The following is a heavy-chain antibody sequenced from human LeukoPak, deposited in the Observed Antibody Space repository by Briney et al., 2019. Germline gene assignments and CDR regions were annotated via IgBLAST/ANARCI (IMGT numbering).Heavy chain of an antibody. D-gene: IGHD6-19*01. CDR2: IYYSGST. Sequence: SETLSLTCTVSGGSISSYYWSWIRQPPGKGLEWIGYIYYSGSTNYNPSLKSRVTISVDTSKNQFSLKLSSVTAADTAVYYRARNSGWYEASIDYWGQGTLVTVSS. J-gene: IGHJ4*02. CDR1: GGSISSYY. V-gene: IGHV4-59*01. CDR3: ARNSGWYEASIDY.